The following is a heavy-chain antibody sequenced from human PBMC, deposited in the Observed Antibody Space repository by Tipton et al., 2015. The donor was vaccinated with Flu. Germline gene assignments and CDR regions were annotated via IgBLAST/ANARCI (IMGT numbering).Heavy chain of an antibody. Sequence: QLVQSGAEVKKPGASVKVSCKASGFSLSSYPISWVRQAPGRGLEWMGWISVYSGDTNYARNLQGRVTMTTDTSTSTANMDLRSLRTDDTAVCFCSRGSYETSEIGYDDHYMDVWGQGTTVTVSS. J-gene: IGHJ6*03. CDR2: ISVYSGDT. D-gene: IGHD3-22*01. V-gene: IGHV1-18*04. CDR1: GFSLSSYP. CDR3: SRGSYETSEIGYDDHYMDV.